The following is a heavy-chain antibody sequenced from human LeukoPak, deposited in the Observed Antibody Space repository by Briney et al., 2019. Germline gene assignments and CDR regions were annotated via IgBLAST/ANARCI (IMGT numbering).Heavy chain of an antibody. V-gene: IGHV1-2*02. CDR3: AVVPAAILNFDY. D-gene: IGHD2-2*02. Sequence: ASVKVSCKTSGYTFTGYYIHWVRQAPGQGLEWMGWINPNGGGTNYAQNFQGRVTMTRDTSISTAYMELSRLRSDDTAVYYCAVVPAAILNFDYWGQGTLVTVSS. J-gene: IGHJ4*02. CDR2: INPNGGGT. CDR1: GYTFTGYY.